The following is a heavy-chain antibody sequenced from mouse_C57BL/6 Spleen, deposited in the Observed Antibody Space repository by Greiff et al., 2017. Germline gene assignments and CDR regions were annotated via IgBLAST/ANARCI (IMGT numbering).Heavy chain of an antibody. J-gene: IGHJ3*01. V-gene: IGHV14-4*01. Sequence: EVKLVESGAELVRPGASVKLSCTASGFNIKDDYMHWVKQRPEQGLEWIGWIDPENGDTEYASKFQGKATITADTSSNTAYLQLSSLTSEDTAVYYCTLRSWFAYWGQGTLVTVSA. CDR1: GFNIKDDY. CDR3: TLRSWFAY. CDR2: IDPENGDT. D-gene: IGHD1-1*01.